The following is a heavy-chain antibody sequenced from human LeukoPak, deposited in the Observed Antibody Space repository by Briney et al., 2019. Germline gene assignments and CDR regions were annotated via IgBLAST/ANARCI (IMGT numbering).Heavy chain of an antibody. CDR2: TYYRSKWYN. V-gene: IGHV6-1*01. CDR3: ASSWDVLVTPPYYFDY. J-gene: IGHJ4*02. CDR1: GDSVSSNSAA. Sequence: SQTLSLTCAISGDSVSSNSAAWNWIRQSPSRGLEWLGRTYYRSKWYNDYAVSVKSRITINPDTSKNQFSLQLNSVTPEDTAVYYCASSWDVLVTPPYYFDYWGQGTLVTVSS. D-gene: IGHD2-21*02.